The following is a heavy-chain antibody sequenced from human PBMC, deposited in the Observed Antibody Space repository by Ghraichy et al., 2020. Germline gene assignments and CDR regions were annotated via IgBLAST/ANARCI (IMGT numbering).Heavy chain of an antibody. J-gene: IGHJ4*02. D-gene: IGHD1-26*01. CDR3: ARRLTWERIDY. CDR1: GGSISSSSYY. CDR2: IYYSGRT. Sequence: SETLSLTCIVSGGSISSSSYYWGWIRQPPGKGLEWIGSIYYSGRTYYNPSLKSRVTISVDTSKNQFSLKLSSVTAADTAVYYCARRLTWERIDYWGQGTLVTVS. V-gene: IGHV4-39*01.